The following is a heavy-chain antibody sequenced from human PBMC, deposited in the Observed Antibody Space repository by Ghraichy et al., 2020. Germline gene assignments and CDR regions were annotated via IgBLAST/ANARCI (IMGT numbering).Heavy chain of an antibody. CDR3: ARDPDSSGWSSFEY. Sequence: CAASGFTFSRYWMHWVRQAPGKGLMWVSRITNVVSSTSYADSVKGRFTISRNNAKNTLYLQMNSLGVEDTAVYYCARDPDSSGWSSFEYWGQGTLVTVSS. CDR2: ITNVVSST. CDR1: GFTFSRYW. V-gene: IGHV3-74*01. J-gene: IGHJ4*02. D-gene: IGHD6-19*01.